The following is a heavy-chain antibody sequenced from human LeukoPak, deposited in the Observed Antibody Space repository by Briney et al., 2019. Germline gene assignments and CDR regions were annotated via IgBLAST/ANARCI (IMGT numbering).Heavy chain of an antibody. J-gene: IGHJ6*02. D-gene: IGHD3-10*01. CDR3: ARAGADQGAYGMDV. Sequence: GASVKVSCKASGYTFTGYYMHWVRQAPGQGLEWMGWINPNSGGTNYAQKFQGRVTMTRDTSISTAYMELSRLRSDDTAVYYCARAGADQGAYGMDVWGQGTTVTVSS. CDR1: GYTFTGYY. V-gene: IGHV1-2*02. CDR2: INPNSGGT.